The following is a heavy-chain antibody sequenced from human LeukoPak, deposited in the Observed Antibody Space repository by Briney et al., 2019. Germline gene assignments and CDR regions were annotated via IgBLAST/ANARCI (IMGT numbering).Heavy chain of an antibody. D-gene: IGHD2-2*01. V-gene: IGHV4-4*07. CDR3: ARDRGVVPAAMRGLPYNWFDP. CDR1: GGSISSYY. Sequence: PSETLSLTCTVSGGSISSYYWSWTRQPAGKGLEWIGRIYTSGSTNYNPSLKSRVTMSVDTSKNQFSLKLSSVTAADTAVYYCARDRGVVPAAMRGLPYNWFDPWGQGTLVTVSS. CDR2: IYTSGST. J-gene: IGHJ5*02.